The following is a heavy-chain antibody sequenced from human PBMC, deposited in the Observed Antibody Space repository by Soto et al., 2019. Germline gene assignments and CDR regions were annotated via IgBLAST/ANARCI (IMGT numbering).Heavy chain of an antibody. CDR1: GGSISSTDHY. CDR2: IYFAGST. Sequence: HLQLQESGPGLVKASETLSLTCTVSGGSISSTDHYWGWVRQPPGKGLEWLGSIYFAGSTFHNPARKSRATISVDTTRNKFSLRLTTVTASDTAVYYCARLVFHCLRGSCDDYSFYGLDVWGQGTTVTVSS. J-gene: IGHJ6*02. CDR3: ARLVFHCLRGSCDDYSFYGLDV. D-gene: IGHD2-15*01. V-gene: IGHV4-39*01.